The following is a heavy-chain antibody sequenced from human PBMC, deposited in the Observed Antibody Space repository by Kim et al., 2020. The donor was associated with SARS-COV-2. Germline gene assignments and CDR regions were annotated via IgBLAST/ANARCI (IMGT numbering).Heavy chain of an antibody. CDR2: ISWNSGSI. CDR1: GFTFGDYA. Sequence: GGSLRLSCAASGFTFGDYAMHWVRQAPGKGLEWVSGISWNSGSIGYADSVKGRFTISRDNAKNSLYLQMNSLRAEDTALYYCAKDNTGYSYGYTPNFDYWGQGTLVTVSS. J-gene: IGHJ4*02. V-gene: IGHV3-9*01. CDR3: AKDNTGYSYGYTPNFDY. D-gene: IGHD5-18*01.